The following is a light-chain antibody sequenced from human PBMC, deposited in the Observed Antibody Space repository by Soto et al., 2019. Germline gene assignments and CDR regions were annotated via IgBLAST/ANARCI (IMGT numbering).Light chain of an antibody. Sequence: DIVMTQSPDSLAVSLGERATINCKSSQSVLYSSNNKNYLAWYQQKAGQPPKLLIYWAATRESGVPDRFSGSGSGTDFTLTISSLQAEDVAVYYCHHCYTAPLTFGGGTKVDIK. J-gene: IGKJ4*01. CDR2: WAA. V-gene: IGKV4-1*01. CDR3: HHCYTAPLT. CDR1: QSVLYSSNNKNY.